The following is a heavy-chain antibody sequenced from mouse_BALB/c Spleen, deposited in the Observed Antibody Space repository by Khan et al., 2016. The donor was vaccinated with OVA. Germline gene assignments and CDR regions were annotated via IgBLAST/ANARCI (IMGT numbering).Heavy chain of an antibody. Sequence: EVELVESGGGLVQPGGSRKLSCAASGFTFSGFGMHWVRQAPEKGLVWVAFISSDSNTIYYADTVQGRFTIPRDNPKKTLFLQMTSLRSEDTAMYFCARTGYYYFDYWGQGTTLTVSA. D-gene: IGHD2-3*01. CDR2: ISSDSNTI. CDR1: GFTFSGFG. V-gene: IGHV5-17*02. CDR3: ARTGYYYFDY. J-gene: IGHJ2*01.